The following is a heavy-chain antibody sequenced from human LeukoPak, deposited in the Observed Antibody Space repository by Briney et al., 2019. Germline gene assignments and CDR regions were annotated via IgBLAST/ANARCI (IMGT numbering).Heavy chain of an antibody. CDR1: GGSISSSSYY. CDR2: IYYSGST. V-gene: IGHV4-39*07. CDR3: PREPESVGWFGDPYRYFDY. Sequence: SETLSLTCTVSGGSISSSSYYWGWISQPPGKGLEWIGSIYYSGSTYYNPSLKSRVTISVDTSKNQFSLKLSSVTAADTAVYYCPREPESVGWFGDPYRYFDYWGQGTMVTVSS. J-gene: IGHJ4*02. D-gene: IGHD3-10*01.